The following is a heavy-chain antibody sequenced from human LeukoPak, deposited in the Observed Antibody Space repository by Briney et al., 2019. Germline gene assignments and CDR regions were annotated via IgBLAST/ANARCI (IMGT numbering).Heavy chain of an antibody. V-gene: IGHV3-7*01. CDR1: GFTFSSYW. CDR2: IKQDGSEK. CDR3: ARDWGGGYSCGPLWYYYYYYGMDV. J-gene: IGHJ6*02. Sequence: PGGSLRLSCAASGFTFSSYWMSWVRQAPGKGLEWVANIKQDGSEKYYVDSVKGRFTISRDNAKNSLYLQMNSLRAEDTAVYYCARDWGGGYSCGPLWYYYYYYGMDVWGQGTTVTVSS. D-gene: IGHD5-18*01.